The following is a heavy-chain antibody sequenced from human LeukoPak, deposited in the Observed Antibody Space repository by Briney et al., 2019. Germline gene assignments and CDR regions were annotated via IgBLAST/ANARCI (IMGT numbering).Heavy chain of an antibody. CDR2: ISSIGTT. J-gene: IGHJ3*02. V-gene: IGHV4-30-4*07. CDR3: ARESRVSTLRAFDI. CDR1: GGSISSGAYS. Sequence: ASETLSLTCAVSGGSISSGAYSWSWIRQPPGKGLEWTGHISSIGTTYYNPSLRSRVTMSLDTSKNQFSLNLSSVTSADTAVYYCARESRVSTLRAFDIWGQGTMVIVSS. D-gene: IGHD5/OR15-5a*01.